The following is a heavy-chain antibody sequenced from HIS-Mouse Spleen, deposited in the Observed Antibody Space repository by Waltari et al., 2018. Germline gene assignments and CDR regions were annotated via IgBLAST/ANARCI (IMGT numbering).Heavy chain of an antibody. CDR3: AKDKHHAFDY. CDR2: ISYDVSNK. Sequence: QVQLVESGGGVVQPGRSLRLSCAASGFTFSSYGMHWVRQAPGKGLGWVAVISYDVSNKYYADSVKGRFTISRDNSKNTLYLQMNSLRAEDTAVYYCAKDKHHAFDYWGQGTLVTVSS. J-gene: IGHJ4*02. CDR1: GFTFSSYG. V-gene: IGHV3-30*18.